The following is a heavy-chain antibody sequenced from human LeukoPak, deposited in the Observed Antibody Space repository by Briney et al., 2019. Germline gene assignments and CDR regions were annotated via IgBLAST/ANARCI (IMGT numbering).Heavy chain of an antibody. Sequence: ASVKVSCRASGYTFTSHGITWVRQAPGQGLEWMGWTSLYDGKTNYAQNVQARVTMTTDTSTSTAYMELRSLRSDDTAVYYCASAPRGTIIPYELPACPWGQGTLVTVSS. CDR3: ASAPRGTIIPYELPACP. J-gene: IGHJ5*02. CDR1: GYTFTSHG. V-gene: IGHV1-18*01. D-gene: IGHD2-21*01. CDR2: TSLYDGKT.